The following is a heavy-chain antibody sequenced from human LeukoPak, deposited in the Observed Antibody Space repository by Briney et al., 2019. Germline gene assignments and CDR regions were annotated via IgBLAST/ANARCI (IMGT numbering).Heavy chain of an antibody. Sequence: GGSLRLSRAASGFTVSSNYMSWVRQAPGKGLEWVSVIYSGGSTYYADSVKGRFTISRDNSKNTLYLQMNSLRAEDTAVYYCARSLGPTGPSQHWGQGTLVTVSS. CDR2: IYSGGST. D-gene: IGHD1-14*01. CDR3: ARSLGPTGPSQH. CDR1: GFTVSSNY. V-gene: IGHV3-66*01. J-gene: IGHJ1*01.